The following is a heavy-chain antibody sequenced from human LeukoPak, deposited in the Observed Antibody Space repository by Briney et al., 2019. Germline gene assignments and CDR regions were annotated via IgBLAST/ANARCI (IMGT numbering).Heavy chain of an antibody. V-gene: IGHV3-66*01. CDR2: INSGGNT. J-gene: IGHJ4*02. Sequence: SGGSLRLSCAASGFIVSSNYMSWVRQAPGKGLEWVSVINSGGNTHYADSVKGRFIISRDNSKNTLYLQMNSLRAEDTAVYYCARDRSSLGLWFGELRNWGQGTLVTVSS. CDR1: GFIVSSNY. D-gene: IGHD3-10*01. CDR3: ARDRSSLGLWFGELRN.